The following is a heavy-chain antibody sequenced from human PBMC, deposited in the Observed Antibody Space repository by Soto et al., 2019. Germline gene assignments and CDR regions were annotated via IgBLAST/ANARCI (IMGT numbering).Heavy chain of an antibody. CDR2: IIPIFGTA. CDR3: ARESKRITIFGVGITGTFDY. D-gene: IGHD3-3*01. J-gene: IGHJ4*02. V-gene: IGHV1-69*13. CDR1: GGTFSSYA. Sequence: VASVKVSCKASGGTFSSYAISWVRQAPGQGLEWMGGIIPIFGTANYAQKFQGRVTITADESTSTAYMELSSLRSEDTAVYYCARESKRITIFGVGITGTFDYWGQGTLVTAAS.